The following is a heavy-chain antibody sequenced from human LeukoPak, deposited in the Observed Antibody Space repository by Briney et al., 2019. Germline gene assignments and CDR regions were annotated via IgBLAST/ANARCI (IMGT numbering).Heavy chain of an antibody. CDR3: LTIVETTIDAFDI. V-gene: IGHV3-7*01. D-gene: IGHD1-26*01. J-gene: IGHJ3*02. CDR2: IKPDGSEI. CDR1: GFTFSNYW. Sequence: GGSLRLSCAASGFTFSNYWMSWVRQAPGKGLEWVANIKPDGSEIYYVGSVKGRFTISRDNAKNSLYLQMNSLRDEDTAVYYCLTIVETTIDAFDIWGQGTMVTVSS.